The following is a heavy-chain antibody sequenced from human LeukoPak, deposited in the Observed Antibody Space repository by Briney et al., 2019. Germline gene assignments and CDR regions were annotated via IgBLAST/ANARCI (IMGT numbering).Heavy chain of an antibody. CDR3: ASSTVVTQSFGY. Sequence: PSETLSLTCTVSGGSIRTYYWSWIRQPPGKGLEWIGYIYYSGSTNYNPSLKSRVTISVDTSKNQFSLKLSSVTAADTAVYYCASSTVVTQSFGYWGQGTLVTVSS. V-gene: IGHV4-59*01. D-gene: IGHD4-23*01. CDR2: IYYSGST. J-gene: IGHJ4*02. CDR1: GGSIRTYY.